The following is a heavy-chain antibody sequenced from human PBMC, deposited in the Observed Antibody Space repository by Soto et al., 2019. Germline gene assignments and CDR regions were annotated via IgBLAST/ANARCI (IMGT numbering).Heavy chain of an antibody. CDR1: GGSISSGDYY. V-gene: IGHV4-30-4*01. J-gene: IGHJ4*02. Sequence: QVQLQESGPGLVKPSQTLSLTCTVSGGSISSGDYYWSWIRQPPGKGLEWIGYIYYSGSTYYNPSLKSRVTISVATSKHPFSLKLSSVTAADTAVYYCATIKLGSTRLDYWGQGTLVTVSS. CDR3: ATIKLGSTRLDY. D-gene: IGHD2-2*01. CDR2: IYYSGST.